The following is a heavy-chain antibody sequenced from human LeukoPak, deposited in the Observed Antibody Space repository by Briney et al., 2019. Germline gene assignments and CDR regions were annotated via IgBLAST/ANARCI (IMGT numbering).Heavy chain of an antibody. D-gene: IGHD3-22*01. CDR3: ARGLDSSGYYYVDY. Sequence: SETLSLTCAVYGESFSGYYWSWIRQPPGKGLEWIGEINHSGSTNYNPSLKSRVTISVDTSKNQFSLKLSSVTAADTAVYYCARGLDSSGYYYVDYWGQGTLVTVSS. CDR2: INHSGST. J-gene: IGHJ4*02. CDR1: GESFSGYY. V-gene: IGHV4-34*01.